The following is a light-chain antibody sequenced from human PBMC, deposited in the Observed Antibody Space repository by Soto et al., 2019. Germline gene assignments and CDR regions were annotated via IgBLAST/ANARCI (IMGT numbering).Light chain of an antibody. CDR1: SSNIGSNA. Sequence: QSVLTQPPSASGTPGQRVTIYCSGSSSNIGSNAVNWYQQLPGTAPKLVIHTNNQRPSGVPDRFSGSKSGTSASLAISGLQSEDEADYHCAAWDDSMNGLVFGVGTKVTVL. J-gene: IGLJ2*01. CDR2: TNN. V-gene: IGLV1-44*01. CDR3: AAWDDSMNGLV.